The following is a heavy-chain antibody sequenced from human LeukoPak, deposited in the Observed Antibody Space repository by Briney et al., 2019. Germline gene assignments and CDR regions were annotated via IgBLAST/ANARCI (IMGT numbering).Heavy chain of an antibody. V-gene: IGHV4-39*01. D-gene: IGHD2-15*01. CDR1: GGSISSGGYY. CDR2: IYYSGST. J-gene: IGHJ6*02. CDR3: AAQPHSRYYYYGMDV. Sequence: SQTLSLTCTVSGGSISSGGYYWGWIRQPPGKGLEWIGSIYYSGSTYYNPSLKSRVTISVDTSKNRFSLKLSSVTAADTAVYYCAAQPHSRYYYYGMDVWGQGTTVTVSS.